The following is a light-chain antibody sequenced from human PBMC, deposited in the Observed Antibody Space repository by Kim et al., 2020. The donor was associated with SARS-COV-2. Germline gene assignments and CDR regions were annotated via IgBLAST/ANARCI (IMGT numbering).Light chain of an antibody. Sequence: SSVHLTCALGSGHSSYIIAWHQEQPGKAPRYLMKLEGSGSYNKGSGVPDRFSGSSSGADRYLTISNLQSEDEADYYCETWDSNTRVFGGGTQLTVL. J-gene: IGLJ3*02. CDR3: ETWDSNTRV. CDR2: LEGSGSY. CDR1: SGHSSYI. V-gene: IGLV4-60*03.